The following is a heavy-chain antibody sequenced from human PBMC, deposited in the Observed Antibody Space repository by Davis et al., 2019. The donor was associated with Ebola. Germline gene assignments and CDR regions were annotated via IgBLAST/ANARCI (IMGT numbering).Heavy chain of an antibody. CDR2: IKSKSEGGTT. CDR1: ALSFKDVW. Sequence: PRRSLRPSCTAAALSFKDVWFTWVRQAPGKGLEWVGRIKSKSEGGTTDHAPTVKGRFTISRDDSKNTLYLQMNSLKTDDTGVYYCTTYNYDNTGYWEGWGQGTLVTVSS. V-gene: IGHV3-15*01. CDR3: TTYNYDNTGYWEG. D-gene: IGHD3-22*01. J-gene: IGHJ4*02.